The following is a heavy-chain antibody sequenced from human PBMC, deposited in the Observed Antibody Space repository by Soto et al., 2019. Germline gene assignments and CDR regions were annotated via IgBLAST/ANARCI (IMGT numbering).Heavy chain of an antibody. CDR3: ARDITGPVSSWYYCYGMDV. CDR2: ISYDGSNK. CDR1: GFTFSSYA. Sequence: GGSLRLSCAASGFTFSSYAMHWVRQAPGKGLEWVSVISYDGSNKYYADSVKGRFTISRDNSKNTLYLQMNSLRAEDTAVYYFARDITGPVSSWYYCYGMDVWGQGTTVTVSS. D-gene: IGHD6-13*01. V-gene: IGHV3-30-3*01. J-gene: IGHJ6*02.